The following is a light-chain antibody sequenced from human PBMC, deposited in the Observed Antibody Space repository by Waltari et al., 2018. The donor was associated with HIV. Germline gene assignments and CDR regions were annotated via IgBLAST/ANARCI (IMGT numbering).Light chain of an antibody. CDR3: QQYDVWPPLT. V-gene: IGKV3-15*01. J-gene: IGKJ5*01. CDR2: GAS. Sequence: EIVMTQSPATLSVSPGERATLSCRASRSVSSNLAWYQHKPGQAPRLLIYGASTRATGIPARFSGSGSGTDFTLTISSLQSEDFAVYYCQQYDVWPPLTFGQGTRLEIK. CDR1: RSVSSN.